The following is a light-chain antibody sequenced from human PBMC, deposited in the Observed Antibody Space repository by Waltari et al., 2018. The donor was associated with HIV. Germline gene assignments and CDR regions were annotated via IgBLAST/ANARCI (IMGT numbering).Light chain of an antibody. J-gene: IGLJ2*01. V-gene: IGLV1-40*01. CDR1: SSNIGAGYD. CDR3: QSYDSNLSGL. Sequence: QSVLTQPPSVSGAPGQRVTISCTGSSSNIGAGYDVQWYQQVPGRAPKVVIYGNSNRPSGVPDRFSGSKSGSSASLVITGLQSEDEADYYCQSYDSNLSGLFGGGTKVTVL. CDR2: GNS.